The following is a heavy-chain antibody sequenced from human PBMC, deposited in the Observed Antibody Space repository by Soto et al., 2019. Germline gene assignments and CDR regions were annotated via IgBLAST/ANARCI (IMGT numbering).Heavy chain of an antibody. D-gene: IGHD3-22*01. V-gene: IGHV1-69*01. CDR2: IIPRFGTR. CDR1: GGPFSMFT. Sequence: QVQLVQSGAEVKKPVSSVRVSCKASGGPFSMFTFNWVRQAPGQGLEWMGGIIPRFGTRNYAPTLQGRVTITAVGSTNSAYMELSSLRSEDTSVYFCARGRGLYNSGRSQLDFWGQGTLVTVSS. CDR3: ARGRGLYNSGRSQLDF. J-gene: IGHJ4*02.